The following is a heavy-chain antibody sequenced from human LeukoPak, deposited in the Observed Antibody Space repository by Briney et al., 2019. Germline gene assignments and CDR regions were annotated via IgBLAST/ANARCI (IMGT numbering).Heavy chain of an antibody. CDR2: IYSGGST. Sequence: GGSLRLSCAASGFTVSSNYMSWVRQAPGKGLEWVSIIYSGGSTFYADSVKGRFTISRDNSKNTLYLQMNSLRAADTAVYYCARGVVATGGNDFDYWGQGTLVTVSS. CDR1: GFTVSSNY. D-gene: IGHD6-13*01. J-gene: IGHJ4*02. V-gene: IGHV3-53*01. CDR3: ARGVVATGGNDFDY.